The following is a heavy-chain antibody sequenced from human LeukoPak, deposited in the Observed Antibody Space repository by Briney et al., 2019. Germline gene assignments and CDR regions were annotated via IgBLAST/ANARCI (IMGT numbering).Heavy chain of an antibody. J-gene: IGHJ4*02. CDR1: GLTFSSYS. D-gene: IGHD1-26*01. V-gene: IGHV3-48*04. CDR2: ITFSSSII. Sequence: PGGSLRLSCAASGLTFSSYSMNWVRQAPGKGLEWVSYITFSSSIIYYADSVKGRFTMSRDNGKNSVYLQMNSLRPEDTAVYYCASWEGSTNYWGQGTLVTVSS. CDR3: ASWEGSTNY.